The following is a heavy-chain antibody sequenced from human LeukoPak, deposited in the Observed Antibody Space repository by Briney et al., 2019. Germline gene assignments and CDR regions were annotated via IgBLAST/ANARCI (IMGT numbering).Heavy chain of an antibody. CDR2: ISSSSTYI. V-gene: IGHV3-21*01. D-gene: IGHD6-13*01. CDR3: ARVRQRLVAYGMDV. CDR1: GFIFSGYS. Sequence: GRSLRLSCAASGFIFSGYSMNWVRQAPGKGLEWVSSISSSSTYIYYADSVKGRFTISRDNAKNSLYLQMNSLRAEDTAVYYCARVRQRLVAYGMDVWGQGTTVTVSS. J-gene: IGHJ6*02.